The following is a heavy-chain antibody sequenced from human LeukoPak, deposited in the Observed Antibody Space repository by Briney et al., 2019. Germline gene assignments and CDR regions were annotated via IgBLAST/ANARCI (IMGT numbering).Heavy chain of an antibody. J-gene: IGHJ4*02. D-gene: IGHD3-22*01. CDR3: ASLGPYDYDSSGYYSPLGY. Sequence: ASVKVSCKASGYTFTGYYMHWVRQAPGQGLEWMGWINPNSGGTNYAQKFQGRVTMTRDTSISTAYMELSRLRSDDTAVYCCASLGPYDYDSSGYYSPLGYWGQGTLVTVSS. CDR1: GYTFTGYY. CDR2: INPNSGGT. V-gene: IGHV1-2*02.